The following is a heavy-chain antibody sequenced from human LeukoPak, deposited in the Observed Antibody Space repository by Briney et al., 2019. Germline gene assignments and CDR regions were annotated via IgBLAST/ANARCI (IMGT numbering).Heavy chain of an antibody. CDR1: GFTFSSYS. CDR3: AREGPDSSEDY. V-gene: IGHV3-21*01. J-gene: IGHJ4*02. CDR2: ISSSSSYI. Sequence: PRGSLRLSCAASGFTFSSYSMNWVRQAPGKWLEWVSSISSSSSYIYYADSVKGRFTISRDNAKNSLYLQMNSLRAEDTAVYYCAREGPDSSEDYWGQGTLVTVSS. D-gene: IGHD3-22*01.